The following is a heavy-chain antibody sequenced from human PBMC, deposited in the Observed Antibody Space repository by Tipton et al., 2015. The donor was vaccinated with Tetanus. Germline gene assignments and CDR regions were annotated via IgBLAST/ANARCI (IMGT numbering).Heavy chain of an antibody. CDR3: ARTSIPAADYCFDY. CDR1: GDSISSSEYY. J-gene: IGHJ4*02. Sequence: TLSLTCTVSGDSISSSEYYWGWIRQPPGEGLEWIAGVYYDGSAYTNPSLKSRIAISIDTSGSQFSLKLSSVTAADTAVYYCARTSIPAADYCFDYWGQGTLVTVSS. CDR2: VYYDGSA. D-gene: IGHD2-2*01. V-gene: IGHV4-39*01.